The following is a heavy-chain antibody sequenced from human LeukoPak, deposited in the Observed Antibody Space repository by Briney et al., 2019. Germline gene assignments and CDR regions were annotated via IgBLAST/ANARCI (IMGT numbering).Heavy chain of an antibody. CDR2: IYTSGST. CDR3: ARGYSSGYYTAHDKAFDI. Sequence: SETLSLTCTVSGGSISSYYWSWIRQSAGKGLEWIGRIYTSGSTNYNPSLKSRVTMSVDTSKNQFSLKLSSVTAADTAVYYCARGYSSGYYTAHDKAFDIWGQGTMVTVSS. D-gene: IGHD3-22*01. V-gene: IGHV4-4*07. J-gene: IGHJ3*02. CDR1: GGSISSYY.